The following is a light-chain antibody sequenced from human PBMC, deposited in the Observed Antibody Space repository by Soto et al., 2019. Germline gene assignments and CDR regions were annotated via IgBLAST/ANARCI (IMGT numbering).Light chain of an antibody. J-gene: IGKJ1*01. V-gene: IGKV3-15*01. Sequence: ETVMTQSPATQSVSPGERATLSCRASQSVSANLAWYQQKPGQAPRLLIYGASTRATGIPARFSGSGSGTEFTLTISSLQSEDFAVYYCQQYSKWPQTFGQGTKVDI. CDR1: QSVSAN. CDR2: GAS. CDR3: QQYSKWPQT.